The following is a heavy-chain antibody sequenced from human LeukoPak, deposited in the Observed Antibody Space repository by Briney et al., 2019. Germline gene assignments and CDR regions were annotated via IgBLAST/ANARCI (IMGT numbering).Heavy chain of an antibody. D-gene: IGHD5-18*01. Sequence: PSETLSLTCTVSGGSISSYYWSWLRQPPGKGLEWIGYIYYSGSTNYNPSLKSRVTISVDTSKNQFSLKLTSVTAADTAVYYCARGLEPTGDSYGYLNWFDPWGQGTLVTVSS. CDR3: ARGLEPTGDSYGYLNWFDP. CDR2: IYYSGST. J-gene: IGHJ5*02. V-gene: IGHV4-59*01. CDR1: GGSISSYY.